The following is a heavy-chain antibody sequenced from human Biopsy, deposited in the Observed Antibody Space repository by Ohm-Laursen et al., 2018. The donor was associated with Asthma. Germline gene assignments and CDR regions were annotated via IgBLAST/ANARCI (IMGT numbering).Heavy chain of an antibody. Sequence: SLRLSCAASGFTFSDYYISWVHQAPGKGLEWVSYISDDGTYTAYADSVKGRFTISRDNAKNSLYLQMNSLRVEDTAFYHCTKDTGELGMSAFDVWGQGTMVAVSS. CDR2: ISDDGTYT. J-gene: IGHJ3*01. D-gene: IGHD7-27*01. CDR1: GFTFSDYY. V-gene: IGHV3-11*05. CDR3: TKDTGELGMSAFDV.